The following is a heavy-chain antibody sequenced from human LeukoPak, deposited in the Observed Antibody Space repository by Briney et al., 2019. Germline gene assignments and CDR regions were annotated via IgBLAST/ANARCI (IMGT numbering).Heavy chain of an antibody. CDR1: GLTVSSNY. D-gene: IGHD3-10*01. V-gene: IGHV3-66*01. Sequence: GGSLRLSCAASGLTVSSNYMSWVRQAPGKGLEWVSVIYSGGSTYYADSVKGRFTISRDNSKNTLYLQMNSLRAEDTAVYYCARELAGFGELLNYYYGMDVWGQGTTVTVSS. J-gene: IGHJ6*02. CDR3: ARELAGFGELLNYYYGMDV. CDR2: IYSGGST.